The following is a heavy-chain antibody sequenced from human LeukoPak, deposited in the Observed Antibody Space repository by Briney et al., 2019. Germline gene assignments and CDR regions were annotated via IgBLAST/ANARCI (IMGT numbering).Heavy chain of an antibody. Sequence: TGGSLRLSCAASGFTFSSYGMHWVRQAPGKGLEWVAVISYDGSNKYYADSVKGRFTISRDNSKNTLYLQMNSLRAEDTAVYYCARDLGYSSSWHHFDYWGQGTLVTVSS. V-gene: IGHV3-30*19. D-gene: IGHD6-13*01. CDR3: ARDLGYSSSWHHFDY. CDR2: ISYDGSNK. CDR1: GFTFSSYG. J-gene: IGHJ4*02.